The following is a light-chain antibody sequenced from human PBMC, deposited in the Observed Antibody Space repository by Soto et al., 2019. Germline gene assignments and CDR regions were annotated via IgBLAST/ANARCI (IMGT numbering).Light chain of an antibody. Sequence: QSVLTQPPSASGTPGQRVTISCSGSSSNIESNTVTWYQQLPGTAPKLVIYANTNRPSGVPDRFSGSKSGTSASLAITGLQAEDEADYYCQSYDSSLSGYVFGTGTKLTVL. CDR2: ANT. V-gene: IGLV1-40*01. J-gene: IGLJ1*01. CDR3: QSYDSSLSGYV. CDR1: SSNIESNT.